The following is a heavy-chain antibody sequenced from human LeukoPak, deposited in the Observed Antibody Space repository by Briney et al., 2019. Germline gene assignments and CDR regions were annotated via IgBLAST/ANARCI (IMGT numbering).Heavy chain of an antibody. V-gene: IGHV6-1*01. CDR1: GDSVSSNSAA. D-gene: IGHD1-7*01. CDR2: TYYRSKWYN. CDR3: ARGEWVTGTTDYYYYYMDV. Sequence: SQTLSLTCAISGDSVSSNSAAWNWIRQSPSRGLEWLGRTYYRSKWYNDYAVSVKSRITINPDTSKNQFSLQLNSVTPEDTAVYYCARGEWVTGTTDYYYYYMDVRGKGTTVTVSS. J-gene: IGHJ6*03.